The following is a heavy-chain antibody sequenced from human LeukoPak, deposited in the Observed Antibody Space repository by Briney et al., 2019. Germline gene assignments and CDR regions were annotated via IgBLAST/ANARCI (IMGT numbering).Heavy chain of an antibody. Sequence: GGSLRLSCAASGFTFSSYAMSWVRQAPGKGLEWVSAISGSGGSTYYADSVKGRFTISRDNSKNTLYLQMNSLGAEDTAVYYCAKVEWRRAAAGYLDWGQGTLVTVSS. CDR1: GFTFSSYA. CDR3: AKVEWRRAAAGYLD. CDR2: ISGSGGST. D-gene: IGHD6-13*01. J-gene: IGHJ4*02. V-gene: IGHV3-23*01.